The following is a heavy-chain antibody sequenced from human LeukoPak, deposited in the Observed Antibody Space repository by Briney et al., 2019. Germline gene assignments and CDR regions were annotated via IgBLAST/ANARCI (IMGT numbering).Heavy chain of an antibody. CDR1: GFIFTNYF. CDR2: IKHDGSEK. Sequence: GGSLRLSCAASGFIFTNYFMSWVRQAPGKGLEWVASIKHDGSEKYYVDSVGGRFTISRDNSKNTLYLQMSSLRAEDTAVYYCAKPERNVVVTPIHGYFQHWGQGTLVSVSS. D-gene: IGHD2-21*02. CDR3: AKPERNVVVTPIHGYFQH. V-gene: IGHV3-7*03. J-gene: IGHJ1*01.